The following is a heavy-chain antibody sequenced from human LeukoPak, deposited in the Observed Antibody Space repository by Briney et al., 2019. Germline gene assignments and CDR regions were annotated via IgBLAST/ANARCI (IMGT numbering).Heavy chain of an antibody. J-gene: IGHJ4*02. CDR1: GFTFSDYY. V-gene: IGHV3-11*04. CDR2: SSTSGSIT. CDR3: ARDRRQWLVRNFDY. D-gene: IGHD6-19*01. Sequence: GGSLRLSCAASGFTFSDYYMSWIRQAPGKGLQWLAYSSTSGSITYYADSVKGRFTISRDNAKNSLYLQMNSLRAEDTAVYYCARDRRQWLVRNFDYWGQGTLVTVSS.